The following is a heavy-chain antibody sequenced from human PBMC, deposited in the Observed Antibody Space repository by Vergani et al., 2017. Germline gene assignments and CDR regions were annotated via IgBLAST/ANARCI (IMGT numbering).Heavy chain of an antibody. CDR2: IYSGGST. Sequence: EVQLVESGGGLVQPGGSLRLSCAASGFTVSSNYMSWVRQAPGKGLEWVSVIYSGGSTYYADSVKGRFTISRHNSNNTLYLQMNSLRAEDTAVYYCARDLRLLYNRFDPWGQGTLVTVSA. CDR1: GFTVSSNY. D-gene: IGHD1-14*01. V-gene: IGHV3-53*04. CDR3: ARDLRLLYNRFDP. J-gene: IGHJ5*02.